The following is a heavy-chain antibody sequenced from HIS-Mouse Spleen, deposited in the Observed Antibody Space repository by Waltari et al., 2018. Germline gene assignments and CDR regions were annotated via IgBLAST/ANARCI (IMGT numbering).Heavy chain of an antibody. CDR3: ARGYSSSWYFDY. Sequence: QVQLVQSGAEVKKPGASVKVSCKASGYTFTSSDINWVRQATGPGLEWMGWMNPNSGNTGYAQKFQGRVTMTRNTSISTAYMELSSLRSEDTAVYYCARGYSSSWYFDYWGQGTLVTVSS. D-gene: IGHD6-13*01. CDR1: GYTFTSSD. J-gene: IGHJ4*02. CDR2: MNPNSGNT. V-gene: IGHV1-8*01.